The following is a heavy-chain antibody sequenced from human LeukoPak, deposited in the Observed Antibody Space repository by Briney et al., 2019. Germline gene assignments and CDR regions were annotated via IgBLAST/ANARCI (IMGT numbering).Heavy chain of an antibody. CDR1: GYTFTGYY. Sequence: GASVKVSCKASGYTFTGYYMHWVRQAPGQGLEWMGWINPNSGGTNYAQKFQGRVTMTRDTSISTAYMELSRLRSDDTAVYYCARVRDYGKTISKFYYYYYGMDVWGQGTTVTVSS. D-gene: IGHD4-17*01. CDR2: INPNSGGT. CDR3: ARVRDYGKTISKFYYYYYGMDV. J-gene: IGHJ6*02. V-gene: IGHV1-2*02.